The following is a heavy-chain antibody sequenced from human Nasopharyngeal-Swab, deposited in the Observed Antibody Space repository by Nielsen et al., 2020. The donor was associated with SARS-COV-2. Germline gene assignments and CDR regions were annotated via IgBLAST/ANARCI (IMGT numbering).Heavy chain of an antibody. Sequence: SETLSLTCTVSGGSISSDSYYWSWIQQPAGKGLEWIGRIYTTGTTNYNPSLRSRVTISVDTSKNQFSLKLSSVSAADTAFYYCARLYGDYYYGLDVWGQGTTVTVSS. CDR1: GGSISSDSYY. CDR2: IYTTGTT. J-gene: IGHJ6*02. V-gene: IGHV4-61*02. CDR3: ARLYGDYYYGLDV. D-gene: IGHD3-10*01.